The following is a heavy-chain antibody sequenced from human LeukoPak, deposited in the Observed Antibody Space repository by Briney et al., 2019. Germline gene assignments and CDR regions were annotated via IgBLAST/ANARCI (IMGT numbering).Heavy chain of an antibody. Sequence: RGSLRLSCAASGFTFSSSAMHWVRQAPGKGLEWVSGISPSGGITYYTDSVKGRFTISRDNSKNTQSLQMNSLRAEDTAVYYCARGPSGYHNTGGQGTLVTVSS. V-gene: IGHV3-23*01. D-gene: IGHD5-12*01. CDR1: GFTFSSSA. CDR2: ISPSGGIT. J-gene: IGHJ4*02. CDR3: ARGPSGYHNT.